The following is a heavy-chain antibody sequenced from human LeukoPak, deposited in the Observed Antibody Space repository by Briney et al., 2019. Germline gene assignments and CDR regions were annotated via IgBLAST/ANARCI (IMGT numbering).Heavy chain of an antibody. CDR2: IYYSGSG. V-gene: IGHV4-59*01. CDR1: GGSISSYY. J-gene: IGHJ4*02. CDR3: ATSKRRIAVAGLYYFDY. Sequence: SETLSLTCTVSGGSISSYYWSWIRQPPGKGLEWIGYIYYSGSGNYNPSLKSRVTISVDTSKNQFSLKLSSVTAADTAVYYCATSKRRIAVAGLYYFDYWGQGTLITVSS. D-gene: IGHD6-19*01.